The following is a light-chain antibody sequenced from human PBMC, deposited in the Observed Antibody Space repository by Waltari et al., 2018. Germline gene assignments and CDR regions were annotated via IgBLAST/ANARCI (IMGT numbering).Light chain of an antibody. V-gene: IGKV4-1*01. J-gene: IGKJ4*01. CDR1: QSILSGSDNKNY. CDR3: QQCYSSPLT. Sequence: DIVMTQSPDSLAVSLGERATINCRSSQSILSGSDNKNYVVWYQQKPGQPPKLLISWASTRESGVPDRFSGGGSGTDFSLTISSLQAEDVAVYYCQQCYSSPLTFGGGTKVEIK. CDR2: WAS.